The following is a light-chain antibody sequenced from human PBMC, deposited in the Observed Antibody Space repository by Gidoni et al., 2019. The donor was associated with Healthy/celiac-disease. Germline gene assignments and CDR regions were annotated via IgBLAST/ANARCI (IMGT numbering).Light chain of an antibody. CDR3: QQYNSYSWT. CDR2: TAS. V-gene: IGKV1-5*03. CDR1: QSISSW. J-gene: IGKJ1*01. Sequence: DIQMTQSPSTLSASVGDRVIITCRASQSISSWLAWYQQKPGKAPKLLIYTASSLESGVPSRFSGSGSGTEFTLTISSLQPDDFATYYCQQYNSYSWTFGQGTKVEIK.